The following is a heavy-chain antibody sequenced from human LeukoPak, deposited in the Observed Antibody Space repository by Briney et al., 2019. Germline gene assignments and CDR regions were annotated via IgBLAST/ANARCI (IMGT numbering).Heavy chain of an antibody. CDR3: ARDSGSGRTFDY. J-gene: IGHJ4*02. Sequence: SETLSLTCTLSGGSISTYYWNWIRQPPGKGLEWIGYIYHSGSTNYNPSLKSRVTISVDTSKNQFSLKLSSVTAADTAVYYCARDSGSGRTFDYWGQGTLVTVSS. D-gene: IGHD3-10*01. CDR1: GGSISTYY. V-gene: IGHV4-59*01. CDR2: IYHSGST.